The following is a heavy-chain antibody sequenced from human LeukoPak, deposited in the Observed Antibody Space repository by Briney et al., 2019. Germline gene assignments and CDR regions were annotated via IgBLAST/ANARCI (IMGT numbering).Heavy chain of an antibody. V-gene: IGHV1-2*02. CDR1: GYTFTGYY. CDR2: INPNSGGT. CDR3: AREGRTVMNYYYYYYMDV. Sequence: ASVKVSCKASGYTFTGYYMHWVRQAPGQGLEWMGWINPNSGGTNYAQKFQGRVTMTRDTSISTAYMELSRLRSDDTAVYYCAREGRTVMNYYYYYYMDVWGKGTTVTISS. D-gene: IGHD4-17*01. J-gene: IGHJ6*03.